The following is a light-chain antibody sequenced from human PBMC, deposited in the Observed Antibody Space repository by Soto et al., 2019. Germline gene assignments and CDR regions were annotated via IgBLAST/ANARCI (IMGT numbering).Light chain of an antibody. Sequence: VMTQSPATLSVSPGARATLSCRASQSVSNNYLAWYQQKPGQAPRLLIYGASNRATGIPDRFSGSGSGTDFTLTISRLEPEDFAVYYCQQYGSSGTFGQGTKVE. CDR2: GAS. V-gene: IGKV3-20*01. CDR3: QQYGSSGT. CDR1: QSVSNNY. J-gene: IGKJ1*01.